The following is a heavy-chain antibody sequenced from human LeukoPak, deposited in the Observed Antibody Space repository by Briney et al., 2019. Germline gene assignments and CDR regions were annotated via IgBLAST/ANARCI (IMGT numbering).Heavy chain of an antibody. CDR3: ARDGRVVTTFYYYYYYMDV. D-gene: IGHD3-10*01. J-gene: IGHJ6*03. Sequence: SVKVSCKASGGTFSSYAISWVRQAPGQGLEWMGGIIPIFGTANYAQKFQGRVTITADESTSTAYMELSSLRSEDTAMYYCARDGRVVTTFYYYYYYMDVWGKGTTVTVSS. CDR1: GGTFSSYA. V-gene: IGHV1-69*13. CDR2: IIPIFGTA.